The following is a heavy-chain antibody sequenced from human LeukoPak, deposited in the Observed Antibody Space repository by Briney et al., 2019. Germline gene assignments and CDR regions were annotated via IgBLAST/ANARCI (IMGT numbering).Heavy chain of an antibody. Sequence: SVKGSCKASGGTFSSYTISWVRQAPGQGLEWMGRIIPILGIANYAQKFQGRVTITEDKSTSTAYMELSSLRSEDTAVYYCARGFKAYDIWTGSPQLGIWGQGTMVTVSS. V-gene: IGHV1-69*02. CDR3: ARGFKAYDIWTGSPQLGI. J-gene: IGHJ3*02. CDR2: IIPILGIA. CDR1: GGTFSSYT. D-gene: IGHD3-9*01.